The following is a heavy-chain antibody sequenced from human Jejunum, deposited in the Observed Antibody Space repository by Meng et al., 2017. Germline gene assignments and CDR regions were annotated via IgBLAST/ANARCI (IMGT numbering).Heavy chain of an antibody. CDR3: ARDMPYSSGSFDY. CDR1: GFTFVSYA. CDR2: ITAGNGNT. V-gene: IGHV1-3*01. Sequence: GQLVQSGAEVKKPGASVTVSCKASGFTFVSYAIYWVRQAPGQGLEWMGWITAGNGNTKYSQKFQGRVTITRDTSASTAYMELSSLRSEDTAVYYCARDMPYSSGSFDYWGQGTLVTVSS. D-gene: IGHD3-10*01. J-gene: IGHJ4*02.